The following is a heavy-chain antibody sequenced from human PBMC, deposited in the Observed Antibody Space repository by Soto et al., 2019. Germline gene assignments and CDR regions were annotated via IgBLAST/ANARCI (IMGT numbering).Heavy chain of an antibody. CDR1: GFTVSSNY. J-gene: IGHJ5*02. CDR2: IYSGGST. CDR3: ARGPTPGRSYSWFDP. D-gene: IGHD1-26*01. V-gene: IGHV3-53*01. Sequence: GGSLRLSCAGSGFTVSSNYISWVRQAPGKGLEWVSLIYSGGSTYYADSVKGRFTISRDNSKNTLYLQMNSLRAEDTAVYYCARGPTPGRSYSWFDPWGQGTLVTVSS.